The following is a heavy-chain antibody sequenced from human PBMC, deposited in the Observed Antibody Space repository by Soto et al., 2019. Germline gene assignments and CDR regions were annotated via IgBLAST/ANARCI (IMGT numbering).Heavy chain of an antibody. D-gene: IGHD2-2*01. Sequence: GASVKVSCKTSGYTFSNYGITWVRQAPGQPLEWLGWVSLYSDGTNYAQKFQGRVSMTTDTSTTTAYMELRSLRSDDTAVYYCARVVPGAEAWFGPWGQGTLVTVSS. J-gene: IGHJ5*02. V-gene: IGHV1-18*01. CDR1: GYTFSNYG. CDR2: VSLYSDGT. CDR3: ARVVPGAEAWFGP.